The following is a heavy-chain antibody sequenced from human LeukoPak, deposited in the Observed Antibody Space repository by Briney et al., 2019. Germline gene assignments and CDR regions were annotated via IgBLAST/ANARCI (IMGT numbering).Heavy chain of an antibody. Sequence: QSGGSLRLSCAASGFTFSSYWMSWVRQAPGKGLEWVANIKQDGSEKYYVDSVKGRFTISRDNAKNSLYLQMNSLRAEDTAVYYCARDLVEGSSSSWYFDLWGRGTLVTVSS. CDR3: ARDLVEGSSSSWYFDL. CDR2: IKQDGSEK. V-gene: IGHV3-7*01. J-gene: IGHJ2*01. CDR1: GFTFSSYW. D-gene: IGHD6-6*01.